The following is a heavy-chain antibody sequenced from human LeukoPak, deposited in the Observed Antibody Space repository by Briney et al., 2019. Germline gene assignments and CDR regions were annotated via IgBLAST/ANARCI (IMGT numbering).Heavy chain of an antibody. J-gene: IGHJ4*02. Sequence: SETLSLTCNVSGGSISSYYWNWIRQPPGKGLEWIGYIYYSGSTNYNPSLKSRVTISVDTSKNQFSLKLSSVTAADTAVYYCARGPTPAAGVFDYWGQGTLVTVSS. D-gene: IGHD6-13*01. CDR3: ARGPTPAAGVFDY. CDR1: GGSISSYY. V-gene: IGHV4-59*12. CDR2: IYYSGST.